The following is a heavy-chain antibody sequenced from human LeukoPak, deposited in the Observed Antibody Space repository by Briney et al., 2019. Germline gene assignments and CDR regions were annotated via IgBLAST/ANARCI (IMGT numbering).Heavy chain of an antibody. J-gene: IGHJ4*02. CDR2: ISGSGDST. CDR1: EFTFRSYA. Sequence: PRGSLRLSCAASEFTFRSYAMNWVRQATGKGLEWVSGISGSGDSTYYAGSVKGRFTISRDNSKNTLYLQMNSLRAEDTAVYYCAKRGCSSTSCYPLDYWGQGTLVTVSS. D-gene: IGHD2-2*01. V-gene: IGHV3-23*01. CDR3: AKRGCSSTSCYPLDY.